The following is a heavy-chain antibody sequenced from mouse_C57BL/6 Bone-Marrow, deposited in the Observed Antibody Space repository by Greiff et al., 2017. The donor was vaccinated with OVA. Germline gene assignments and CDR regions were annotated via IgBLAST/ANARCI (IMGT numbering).Heavy chain of an antibody. J-gene: IGHJ3*01. CDR1: GYTFTDYY. CDR3: ARREGAWFAY. CDR2: INPNNGGT. Sequence: VQLQQSGPELVKPGASVKISCKASGYTFTDYYMNWVNQSHGKSLEWIGDINPNNGGTSYNQKFKGKATLTVDKSSSTAYMELRSLTSEDSAVYYCARREGAWFAYWGQGTLVTVSA. V-gene: IGHV1-26*01.